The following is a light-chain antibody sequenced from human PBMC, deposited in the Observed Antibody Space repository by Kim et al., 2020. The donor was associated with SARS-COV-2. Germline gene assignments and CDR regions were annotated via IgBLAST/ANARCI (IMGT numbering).Light chain of an antibody. V-gene: IGKV3-15*01. CDR2: GAS. CDR3: HQYHTWPYS. Sequence: MSQSPATLSASPGETVTLSCRATESVSTSLAWYQQRPGQAPTLLIYGASTRATGIPARFTGSGSGSQFTLTIRGLQSEDFAVYHCHQYHTWPYSFGRGPKLEI. J-gene: IGKJ2*03. CDR1: ESVSTS.